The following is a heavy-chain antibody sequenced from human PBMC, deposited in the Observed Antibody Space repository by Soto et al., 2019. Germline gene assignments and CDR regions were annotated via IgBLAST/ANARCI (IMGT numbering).Heavy chain of an antibody. Sequence: SGGSLRLSCAVSGFTFSNAWMSWVRQAPGKGLEWVGQIKSKTDGGTTDYAAPVKGRFTISRDDSKNTLYLQMNTLKTEDTAVYYCTTLNYGMDVWGQGTTVTVSS. V-gene: IGHV3-15*01. CDR2: IKSKTDGGTT. CDR3: TTLNYGMDV. J-gene: IGHJ6*02. CDR1: GFTFSNAW.